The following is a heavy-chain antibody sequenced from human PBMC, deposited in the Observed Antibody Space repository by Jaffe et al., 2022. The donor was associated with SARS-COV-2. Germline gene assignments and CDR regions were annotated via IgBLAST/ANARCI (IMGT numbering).Heavy chain of an antibody. V-gene: IGHV3-15*01. CDR2: IRSIGDGGTT. CDR1: GFNFRIAW. Sequence: EMHLVESGGGLVGPGGSLRLSCAASGFNFRIAWMSWARQAPGKGLEWVARIRSIGDGGTTDYAAPVEGRFTVSRDDSTNTLYLQMSGLKTDDTAVYYCLTLGSSSHSWGQGTLVTVSP. D-gene: IGHD6-6*01. CDR3: LTLGSSSHS. J-gene: IGHJ4*02.